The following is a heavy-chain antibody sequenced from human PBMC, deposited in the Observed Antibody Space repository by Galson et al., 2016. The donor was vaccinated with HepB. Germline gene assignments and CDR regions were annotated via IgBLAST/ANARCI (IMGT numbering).Heavy chain of an antibody. D-gene: IGHD3-3*01. V-gene: IGHV3-23*01. CDR2: ISSSGDST. Sequence: SLRLSCAASGFTFSTYAMSWVRQAPGKGLEWVSAISSSGDSTYYADSVKGRSTISRHNSKNTLYLQMNSLRAEDTAVYFCAQDPPYYGFWNGYYHSGRGTLVTVSS. CDR1: GFTFSTYA. CDR3: AQDPPYYGFWNGYYH. J-gene: IGHJ5*02.